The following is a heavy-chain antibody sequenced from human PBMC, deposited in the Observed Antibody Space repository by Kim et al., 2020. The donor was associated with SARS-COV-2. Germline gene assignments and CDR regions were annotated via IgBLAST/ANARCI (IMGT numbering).Heavy chain of an antibody. CDR2: INHSGST. D-gene: IGHD3-10*01. CDR1: GGSFSGYY. J-gene: IGHJ5*02. Sequence: SETLSLTCAVYGGSFSGYYWSWIRQPPGKGLEWIGEINHSGSTNYNPSLKSRVTISVDTSKNQFSLKLSSVTAADTAVYYCARGRDIWQLLWFGEPTANNWFDPWGQGTLVTVSS. V-gene: IGHV4-34*01. CDR3: ARGRDIWQLLWFGEPTANNWFDP.